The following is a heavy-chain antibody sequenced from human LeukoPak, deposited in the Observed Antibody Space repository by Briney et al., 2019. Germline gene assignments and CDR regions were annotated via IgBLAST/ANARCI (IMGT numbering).Heavy chain of an antibody. CDR1: GDSVSSNSAA. D-gene: IGHD2-2*01. V-gene: IGHV6-1*01. CDR2: TYYRSKWYN. Sequence: SQTLSLTCAISGDSVSSNSAAWNWIRQSPSRGLEWLGRTYYRSKWYNDYAVSVKSRITINPDTSKNQFSLQLNSVTPEDTAVYYCASRCSTSCYWSIGYYYGMDVWGQGTTVTVSS. CDR3: ASRCSTSCYWSIGYYYGMDV. J-gene: IGHJ6*02.